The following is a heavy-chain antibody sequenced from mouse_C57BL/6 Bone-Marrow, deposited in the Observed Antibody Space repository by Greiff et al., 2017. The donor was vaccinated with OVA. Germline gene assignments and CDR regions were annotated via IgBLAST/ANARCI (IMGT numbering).Heavy chain of an antibody. J-gene: IGHJ3*01. V-gene: IGHV1-53*01. D-gene: IGHD2-3*01. CDR1: GYTFTSYW. Sequence: QVQLQQPGTELVEPGASVKLSCKASGYTFTSYWMHWVQQRPGQGLEWIGNINTSNGGTNYNEKFKSKATLTVDKSSRTAYMQLSSLTSEDSAIYYCARPHYDGYYPFAYWGQGTLVTVSA. CDR3: ARPHYDGYYPFAY. CDR2: INTSNGGT.